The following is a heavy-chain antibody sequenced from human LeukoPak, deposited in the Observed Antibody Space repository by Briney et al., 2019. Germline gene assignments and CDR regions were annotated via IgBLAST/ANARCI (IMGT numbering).Heavy chain of an antibody. CDR3: ARVYSSSWYTSEYFQH. Sequence: SETLSLTCAVYGGSFSGYYWSWIRQPPGKGLEWIGEINHSGSTNYNPSLKSRVTISVDTSKNQFSLKLCSVTAADTAVYYCARVYSSSWYTSEYFQHWGQGTLVTVSS. J-gene: IGHJ1*01. CDR1: GGSFSGYY. D-gene: IGHD6-13*01. V-gene: IGHV4-34*01. CDR2: INHSGST.